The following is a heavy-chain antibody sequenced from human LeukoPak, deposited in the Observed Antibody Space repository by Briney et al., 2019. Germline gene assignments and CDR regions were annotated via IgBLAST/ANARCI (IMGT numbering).Heavy chain of an antibody. CDR1: GYTFTRYA. Sequence: PGASVKVSCKASGYTFTRYAISWVRQAPGLGLEWMGWISAYNGKTQYAQKLQGRVTMTTDTSTSTAYMELRSLRSDDTAVYYCARDVTYYDILTGYYKWFDPWGQGTLVTVSS. J-gene: IGHJ5*02. D-gene: IGHD3-9*01. CDR2: ISAYNGKT. CDR3: ARDVTYYDILTGYYKWFDP. V-gene: IGHV1-18*01.